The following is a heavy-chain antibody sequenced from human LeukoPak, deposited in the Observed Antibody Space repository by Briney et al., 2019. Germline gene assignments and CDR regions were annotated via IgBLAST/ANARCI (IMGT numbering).Heavy chain of an antibody. CDR2: IYYSGST. J-gene: IGHJ4*02. V-gene: IGHV4-59*12. CDR1: GGSISSYY. D-gene: IGHD3-22*01. Sequence: VKPSETLSLTCTVSGGSISSYYWSWIRQPPGKGLEWIGYIYYSGSTNYNPSLKSRVTISVDTSKNQFSLKLSSVTAADTAVYYCARERVVVISFFDYWGQGTLVTVSS. CDR3: ARERVVVISFFDY.